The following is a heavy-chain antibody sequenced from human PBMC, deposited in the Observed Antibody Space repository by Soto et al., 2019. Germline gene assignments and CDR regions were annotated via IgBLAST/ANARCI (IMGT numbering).Heavy chain of an antibody. J-gene: IGHJ6*03. V-gene: IGHV4-31*03. CDR1: GGSISSGGYY. CDR3: AKDLGDYDKYYYYYMDV. D-gene: IGHD4-17*01. Sequence: PSETLSLTCTVSGGSISSGGYYWSWIRQHPGKGLEWIGYIYYSGSTYYNPSLKSRVTISVDTSKDQFSLKLSSVTAADTAVYYCAKDLGDYDKYYYYYMDVWGKGTTVTVSS. CDR2: IYYSGST.